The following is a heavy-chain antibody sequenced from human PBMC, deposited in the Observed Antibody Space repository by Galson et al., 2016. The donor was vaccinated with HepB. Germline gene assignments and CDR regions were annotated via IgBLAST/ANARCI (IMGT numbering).Heavy chain of an antibody. D-gene: IGHD2-8*02. Sequence: SVKVSCKASGYTFTGYYLHWVRQAPGQGLEWMGWINPNSGGTTYSEKLQGRVTMTRDTSTTTVYLELSSLRSEDMAIYYCVRDYTGRWTLDYWGQGSLVTVSS. CDR1: GYTFTGYY. V-gene: IGHV1-2*02. CDR3: VRDYTGRWTLDY. CDR2: INPNSGGT. J-gene: IGHJ4*02.